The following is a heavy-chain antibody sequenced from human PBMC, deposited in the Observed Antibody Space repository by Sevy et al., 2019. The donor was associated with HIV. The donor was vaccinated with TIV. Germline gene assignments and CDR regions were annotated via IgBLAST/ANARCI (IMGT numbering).Heavy chain of an antibody. CDR1: GGSISSLY. V-gene: IGHV4-59*08. CDR2: IYYNGHI. D-gene: IGHD1-26*01. J-gene: IGHJ4*02. Sequence: SETLSLTCTVSGGSISSLYWNWIRQPPGKGLEWIANIYYNGHINYNPSLKSRVTLSLDTSKNQFSLRLSSVTAADTAMYSWAGENAWGRGYSWGQGTLVAVSS. CDR3: AGENAWGRGYS.